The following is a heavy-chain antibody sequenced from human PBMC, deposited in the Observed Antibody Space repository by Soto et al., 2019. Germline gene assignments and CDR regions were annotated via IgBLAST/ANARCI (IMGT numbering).Heavy chain of an antibody. J-gene: IGHJ4*02. CDR1: GGSISSYY. D-gene: IGHD3-16*01. CDR2: IYYSGST. V-gene: IGHV4-59*08. Sequence: QVQLQESGPGLVKPSETLSLTCTVSGGSISSYYWSWIRQPPRKGLQWIGYIYYSGSTNYNPSLKSRVTISVDTSKNQFSLKLSSVTAADTAVYYCARRLYPYYFDYWGQGTLVTVSS. CDR3: ARRLYPYYFDY.